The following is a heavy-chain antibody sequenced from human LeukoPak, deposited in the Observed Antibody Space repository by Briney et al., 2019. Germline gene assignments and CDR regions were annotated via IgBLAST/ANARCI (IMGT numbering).Heavy chain of an antibody. CDR1: GGSISSYY. V-gene: IGHV4-4*07. CDR3: ARHSRLYCSSTSCYYAYYYYMDV. CDR2: IYTSGST. D-gene: IGHD2-2*01. J-gene: IGHJ6*03. Sequence: KPSETLSLTCTVSGGSISSYYWSWIRQPAGKGPEWIGRIYTSGSTNYNPSLKSRVTMSVDTSKNQFSLKLSSVTAADTAVYYCARHSRLYCSSTSCYYAYYYYMDVWGKGTTVTVSS.